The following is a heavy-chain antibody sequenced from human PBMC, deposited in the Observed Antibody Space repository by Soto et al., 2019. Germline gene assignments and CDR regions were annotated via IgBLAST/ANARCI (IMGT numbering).Heavy chain of an antibody. D-gene: IGHD2-2*01. CDR1: GFTFNTYA. CDR2: ISGSGGST. V-gene: IGHV3-23*01. Sequence: EVHLLESGGGLVQPGGSLRLSCAASGFTFNTYAMSWVRQAPGKGLEWVSAISGSGGSTHYADSVKGRFTISRDNSKNTVYLQMNSLRAEDTAVYYCTKGYCSRTSCYFDYSATDVWGQGTAVTVSS. J-gene: IGHJ6*02. CDR3: TKGYCSRTSCYFDYSATDV.